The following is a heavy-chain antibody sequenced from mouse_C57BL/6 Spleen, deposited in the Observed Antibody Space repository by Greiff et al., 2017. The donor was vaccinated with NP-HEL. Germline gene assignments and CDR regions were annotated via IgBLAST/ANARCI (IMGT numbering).Heavy chain of an antibody. D-gene: IGHD1-1*01. Sequence: EVMLVESGGDLVKPGGSLKLSCAASGFTFSSYGMSWVRQTPDKRLEWVATISSGGSYTYYPDSVKGRFTISRDNAKNTLYLQMSSLMSEDTAMYYCARLPITTVVAWCFDVWGTGTTVTVSS. CDR3: ARLPITTVVAWCFDV. CDR1: GFTFSSYG. V-gene: IGHV5-6*01. CDR2: ISSGGSYT. J-gene: IGHJ1*03.